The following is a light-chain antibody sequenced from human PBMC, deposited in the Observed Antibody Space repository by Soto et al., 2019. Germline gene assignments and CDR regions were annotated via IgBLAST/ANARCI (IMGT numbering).Light chain of an antibody. CDR1: SSDVGGYNY. Sequence: QSAPTQPRSVSGSPGQSVTISCTGTSSDVGGYNYISWYQHHPGKAPKVRIYDVSKRPSGVPDRFSGAKSGTTASLTTSGLQAEDEADYYSISSTSSSISSVFATGTKVTVL. J-gene: IGLJ1*01. CDR2: DVS. CDR3: ISSTSSSISSV. V-gene: IGLV2-11*01.